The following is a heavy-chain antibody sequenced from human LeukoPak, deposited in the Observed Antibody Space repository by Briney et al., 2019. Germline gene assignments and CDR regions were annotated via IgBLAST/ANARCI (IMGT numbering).Heavy chain of an antibody. CDR3: TTGSNDILTGYDY. J-gene: IGHJ4*02. CDR1: GFIFSNAW. Sequence: PGGSLRLSCAASGFIFSNAWLNWVRQAPGKGLEWVGRIKSKTDGGTTDYAAPVKGRFTISRDDSKNTLFLQMSSLKTEDTAVYYCTTGSNDILTGYDYWGQGTLVTVSS. V-gene: IGHV3-15*07. CDR2: IKSKTDGGTT. D-gene: IGHD3-9*01.